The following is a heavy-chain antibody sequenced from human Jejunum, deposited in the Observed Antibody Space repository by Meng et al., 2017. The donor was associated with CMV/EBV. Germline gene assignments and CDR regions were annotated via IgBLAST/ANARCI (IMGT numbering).Heavy chain of an antibody. J-gene: IGHJ4*02. CDR2: VSSVSSYT. CDR3: ARDRYCTNGVCYTHFDS. Sequence: QVEVVESGGCLVKPGGSLRLSCAAFGFTFDDSYMNWIRQAPGKGLEWVSSVSSVSSYTNYADSVKGRFTISRDNAKNSLYLQMNSLRAEDTAVYYCARDRYCTNGVCYTHFDSWGQGTLVTVSS. V-gene: IGHV3-11*06. CDR1: GFTFDDSY. D-gene: IGHD2-8*01.